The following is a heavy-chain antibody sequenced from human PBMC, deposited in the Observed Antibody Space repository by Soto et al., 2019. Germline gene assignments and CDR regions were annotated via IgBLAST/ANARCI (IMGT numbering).Heavy chain of an antibody. Sequence: SVKVSCKTSGGTFNSYIITWVRQAPGQGLEWMGGIIPIFGSADYAQKLQGRVTITADESTSTAYIELSSLRSEDTAVYYCARAFASNKYYFDSWGQGTQVTVSS. CDR3: ARAFASNKYYFDS. D-gene: IGHD3-3*02. V-gene: IGHV1-69*13. CDR2: IIPIFGSA. CDR1: GGTFNSYI. J-gene: IGHJ4*02.